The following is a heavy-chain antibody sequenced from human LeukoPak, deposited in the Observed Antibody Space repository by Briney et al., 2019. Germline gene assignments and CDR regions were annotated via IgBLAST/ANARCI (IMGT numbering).Heavy chain of an antibody. V-gene: IGHV4-30-4*01. Sequence: SETLSLTCTVSGGSISSGDYYWSWIRQPPGKGLEWIGYIYYSGSTYYNPSLKSRVTISVDTSKNQFSLKLSSVTAADTAVYYCARVEDSGYDYPPPIDYWGQGTLVTVSS. J-gene: IGHJ4*02. CDR3: ARVEDSGYDYPPPIDY. CDR1: GGSISSGDYY. D-gene: IGHD5-12*01. CDR2: IYYSGST.